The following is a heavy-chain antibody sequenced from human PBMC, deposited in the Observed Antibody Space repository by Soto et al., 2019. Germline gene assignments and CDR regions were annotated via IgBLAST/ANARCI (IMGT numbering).Heavy chain of an antibody. J-gene: IGHJ3*02. D-gene: IGHD3-16*01. V-gene: IGHV3-15*01. Sequence: EVHLVESGGGLVKPGGSLRLSCVASGFSFSYAWMRQVRQAPGKGLVWVVRIRSKSAGETTEDAEPGQGRLTISRDDSKNTVNRQMKSLKPADTGVYYCDTGWGSWTAFNAFDIWGQGTAVTVSS. CDR1: GFSFSYAW. CDR3: DTGWGSWTAFNAFDI. CDR2: IRSKSAGETT.